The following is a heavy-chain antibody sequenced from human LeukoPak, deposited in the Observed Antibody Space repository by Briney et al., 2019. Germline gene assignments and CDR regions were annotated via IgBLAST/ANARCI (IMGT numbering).Heavy chain of an antibody. Sequence: ASVKVSCKASGYTFTSYYIHWVRQAPGQGLEWMGVINPTRSSKNYAQKFLGKFTMTRDTSTRTVCMDMSRRRCEDTAVHYCARGRSYGSFQHWGQGNLVTVSS. CDR1: GYTFTSYY. CDR3: ARGRSYGSFQH. CDR2: INPTRSSK. D-gene: IGHD5-18*01. J-gene: IGHJ1*01. V-gene: IGHV1-46*01.